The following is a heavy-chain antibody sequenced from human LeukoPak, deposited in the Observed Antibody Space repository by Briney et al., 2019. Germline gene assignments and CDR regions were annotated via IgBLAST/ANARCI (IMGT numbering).Heavy chain of an antibody. CDR3: ATGKPTPYCSGGSCYSEFDY. CDR2: FDPEDGET. D-gene: IGHD2-15*01. Sequence: ASVKVSCKVSGYTLTELSMHWVRQAPGKGLEWMGGFDPEDGETIYAQKFQGRVTMTEDTSTDTAYMELSSLRSEDTAVYYCATGKPTPYCSGGSCYSEFDYWGREPWSPSPQ. CDR1: GYTLTELS. V-gene: IGHV1-24*01. J-gene: IGHJ4*02.